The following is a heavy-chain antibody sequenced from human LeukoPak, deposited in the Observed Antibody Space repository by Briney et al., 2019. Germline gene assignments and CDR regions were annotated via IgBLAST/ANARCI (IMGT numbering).Heavy chain of an antibody. J-gene: IGHJ4*02. Sequence: SETLSLTCGVSGYSISSGYYWGWIRQPPGKGLEWIGSIYHSGSTYYNPSLKSRVTISVDTSKNQFSLKLSSVTAADTAVYYCARDPVRAVVVILNDYWGQGTLVTVSS. CDR2: IYHSGST. V-gene: IGHV4-38-2*02. D-gene: IGHD3-22*01. CDR3: ARDPVRAVVVILNDY. CDR1: GYSISSGYY.